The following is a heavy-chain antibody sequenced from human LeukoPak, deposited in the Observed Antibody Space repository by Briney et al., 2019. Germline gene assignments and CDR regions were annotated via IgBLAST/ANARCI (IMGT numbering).Heavy chain of an antibody. V-gene: IGHV4-34*01. D-gene: IGHD6-13*01. CDR2: INHSGST. J-gene: IGHJ4*02. CDR1: GGSFSGYY. Sequence: SETLSLTCAVYGGSFSGYYWSWIRQPPGKGLEWIGEINHSGSTNYNPSLKSRVTISVDTSKNQFSLKLSSVTAADTAVYYCARSPAAGTRRNDYWGQGTLVTVSS. CDR3: ARSPAAGTRRNDY.